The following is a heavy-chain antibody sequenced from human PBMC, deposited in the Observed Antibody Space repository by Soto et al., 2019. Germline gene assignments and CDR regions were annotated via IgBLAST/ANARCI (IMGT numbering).Heavy chain of an antibody. CDR2: IYYSGNT. CDR1: GGAISSGGYS. Sequence: SETLSLTVSVSGGAISSGGYSWNWIRQHPGKGLEWIGDIYYSGNTYYNPSLKSRVSISVDTSKNQFSLRLSSVTAPDTAVYYCASAEAVRTERRFDAW. J-gene: IGHJ5*01. V-gene: IGHV4-31*03. CDR3: ASAEAVRTERRFDA. D-gene: IGHD2-8*02.